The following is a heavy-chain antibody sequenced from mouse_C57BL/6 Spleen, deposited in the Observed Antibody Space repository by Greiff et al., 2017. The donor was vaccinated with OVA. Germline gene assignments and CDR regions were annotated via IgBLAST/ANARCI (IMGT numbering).Heavy chain of an antibody. D-gene: IGHD2-5*01. CDR1: GFTFSSYG. V-gene: IGHV5-6*01. CDR3: ARQTYDSNYVDY. Sequence: EVMLVESGGDLVKPGGSLKLSCAASGFTFSSYGMSWVRQTPDKRLEWVATISSGGSYTYYPDRVKGRFTISRDTATNTLYLQMSSLKSEDTAMYDCARQTYDSNYVDYWGQGTTLTVSS. CDR2: ISSGGSYT. J-gene: IGHJ2*01.